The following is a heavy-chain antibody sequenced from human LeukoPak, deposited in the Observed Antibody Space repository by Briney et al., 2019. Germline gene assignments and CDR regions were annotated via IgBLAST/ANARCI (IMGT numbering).Heavy chain of an antibody. CDR1: GGSISNTNW. CDR2: ISLTGLT. CDR3: SRENGAFSPFGY. J-gene: IGHJ4*02. D-gene: IGHD2-8*01. Sequence: ETLSLTCGVSGGSISNTNWWSCVHQPPGQGLERIGEISLTGLTHYNPSLESRVTVSLDKSKNQLSLNLTSVTAADTAVYYCSRENGAFSPFGYWGQGTLVTVLS. V-gene: IGHV4-4*02.